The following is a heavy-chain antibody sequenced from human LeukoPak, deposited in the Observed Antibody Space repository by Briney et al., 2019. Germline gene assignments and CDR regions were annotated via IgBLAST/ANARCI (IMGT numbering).Heavy chain of an antibody. CDR2: INPNSGGT. V-gene: IGHV1-2*02. J-gene: IGHJ4*02. Sequence: GASVKVSCKASGYTFTGYYMHWVRQAPGQGLEWMGWINPNSGGTNYAQKFQGRVTMTRDTSISTAYMELSRLRSDDTAAYYCAATRNYYDSRWDYWGQGTLVTVSS. CDR3: AATRNYYDSRWDY. D-gene: IGHD3-22*01. CDR1: GYTFTGYY.